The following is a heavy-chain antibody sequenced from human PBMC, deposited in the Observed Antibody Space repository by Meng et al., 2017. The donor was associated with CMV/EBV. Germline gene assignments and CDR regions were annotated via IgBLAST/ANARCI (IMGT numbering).Heavy chain of an antibody. Sequence: SETLSLTCTVSGGSVSSGSYYWSWIRQPPGKGLEWIGYIYYSGSTNYNPPLKSRVTISVDTSKNQFSLKLSSVTAADTAVYYCARVLRSGYYYYGMDVWGQGTTVTVSS. D-gene: IGHD3-3*01. CDR3: ARVLRSGYYYYGMDV. CDR2: IYYSGST. CDR1: GGSVSSGSYY. V-gene: IGHV4-61*01. J-gene: IGHJ6*02.